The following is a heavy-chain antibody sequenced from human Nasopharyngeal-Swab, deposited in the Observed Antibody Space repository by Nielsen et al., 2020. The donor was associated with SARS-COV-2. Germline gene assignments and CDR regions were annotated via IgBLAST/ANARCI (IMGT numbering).Heavy chain of an antibody. J-gene: IGHJ4*02. Sequence: ASVKVSCKASGYTFTSYDINWVRQATGQGLEWMGWMNPNSGNTGYAQKFQGRVTMTRNTSISTAYMELSSLRSEDTAVYYCARVYNVRSGSYYRYWGQGTLVTVSS. CDR2: MNPNSGNT. CDR1: GYTFTSYD. D-gene: IGHD3-10*01. V-gene: IGHV1-8*01. CDR3: ARVYNVRSGSYYRY.